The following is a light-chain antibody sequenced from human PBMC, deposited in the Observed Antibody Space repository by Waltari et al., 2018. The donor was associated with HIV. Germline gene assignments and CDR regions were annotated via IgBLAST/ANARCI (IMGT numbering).Light chain of an antibody. CDR2: GAS. CDR1: QSVSSSY. CDR3: QQYGSSPYT. Sequence: ELVLTQSPGTLSLTSGERATLSCRASQSVSSSYLAWYQQNPGQAPRLLIYGASSRATGIPDRFSGSGSGTDFTLTISRLEPEDFAVYYCQQYGSSPYTFGQGTKLEIK. V-gene: IGKV3-20*01. J-gene: IGKJ2*01.